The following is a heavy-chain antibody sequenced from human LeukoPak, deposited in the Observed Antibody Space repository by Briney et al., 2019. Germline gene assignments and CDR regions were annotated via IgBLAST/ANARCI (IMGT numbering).Heavy chain of an antibody. CDR3: ARDRGVAGTDF. CDR1: GFTFSNYW. J-gene: IGHJ4*02. CDR2: INRDGRST. V-gene: IGHV3-74*01. D-gene: IGHD6-19*01. Sequence: PGGSLRLSCAVSGFTFSNYWMHWVRLAPGKGLVWVSRINRDGRSTTYADSVKGRFTISRDNAENTLYLQMDSLRDEDTAVYYCARDRGVAGTDFWGQGTLVTVSS.